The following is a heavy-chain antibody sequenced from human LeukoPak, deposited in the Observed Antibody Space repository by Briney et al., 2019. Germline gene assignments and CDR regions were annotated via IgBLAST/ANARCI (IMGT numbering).Heavy chain of an antibody. CDR3: AKGGRRATMVRGVPYYYYYMDV. V-gene: IGHV3-21*04. Sequence: GGSLRLSCAASGFTFSSYSMNWVRQAPGKGLEWVSSISSSSSYIYYADSVKGRFTISRDNSKNTLYLQMNSLRAEDTAVYYCAKGGRRATMVRGVPYYYYYMDVWGKGTTVTVSS. J-gene: IGHJ6*03. D-gene: IGHD3-10*01. CDR1: GFTFSSYS. CDR2: ISSSSSYI.